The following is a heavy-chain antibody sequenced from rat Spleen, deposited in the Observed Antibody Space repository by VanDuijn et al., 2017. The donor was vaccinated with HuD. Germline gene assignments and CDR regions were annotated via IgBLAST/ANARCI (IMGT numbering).Heavy chain of an antibody. CDR2: MWNGGNT. CDR1: GFSLSSYG. Sequence: QVQLKESGPGLVKPSLTLSLTCTVSGFSLSSYGVIWVRQPPGKGLEWMGIMWNGGNTAYNSALKSRLSISRDTSKSQIFLKMNTLQTEDTAIYYCSRDRLGAGFDYWGQGVMVTVSS. D-gene: IGHD5-1*01. J-gene: IGHJ2*01. CDR3: SRDRLGAGFDY. V-gene: IGHV2-13*01.